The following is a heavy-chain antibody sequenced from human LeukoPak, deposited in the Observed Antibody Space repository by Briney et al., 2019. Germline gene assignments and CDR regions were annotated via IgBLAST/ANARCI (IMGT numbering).Heavy chain of an antibody. CDR1: GGSISSGSYY. CDR2: IYTSGST. V-gene: IGHV4-61*02. Sequence: PSETLSLTCTVSGGSISSGSYYWSWIRQPAGKGLEWIGRIYTSGSTNYNPSLKSRVTISVDTSKNQFSLKLSSVTAADPAVYYCARRYYNILTGYYAFDIWGQGTMVTVSS. CDR3: ARRYYNILTGYYAFDI. J-gene: IGHJ3*02. D-gene: IGHD3-9*01.